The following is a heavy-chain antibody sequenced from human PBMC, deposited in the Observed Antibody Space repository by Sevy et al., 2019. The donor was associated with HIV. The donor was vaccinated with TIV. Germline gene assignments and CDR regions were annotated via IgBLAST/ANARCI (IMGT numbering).Heavy chain of an antibody. D-gene: IGHD5-18*01. CDR3: ARTAFGYSYGYGPLDY. V-gene: IGHV3-23*01. CDR1: GFKFDNYA. CDR2: ISGSGTST. Sequence: GGSLRLSCAASGFKFDNYAMTWVRQAPGKGLDWVSSISGSGTSTYYADPVKGRFTLSRDKSKKTLYLQMNGLRVEDTAVYYCARTAFGYSYGYGPLDYWGQGILVTVSS. J-gene: IGHJ4*02.